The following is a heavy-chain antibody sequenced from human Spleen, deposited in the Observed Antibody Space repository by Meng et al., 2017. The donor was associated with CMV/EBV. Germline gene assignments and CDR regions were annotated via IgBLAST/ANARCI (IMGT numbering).Heavy chain of an antibody. CDR2: ISSDVTKT. J-gene: IGHJ6*02. CDR3: ARDIVPGYYYGLDV. Sequence: GGSLRLSCVASGFTFSTYWMDWVRPAPGEGLVWVSRISSDVTKTTYADFVKGRFTISRDNAKNTLYLQMNSLRVEDTAVYYCARDIVPGYYYGLDVWGQGTTVTVSS. D-gene: IGHD2-15*01. V-gene: IGHV3-74*03. CDR1: GFTFSTYW.